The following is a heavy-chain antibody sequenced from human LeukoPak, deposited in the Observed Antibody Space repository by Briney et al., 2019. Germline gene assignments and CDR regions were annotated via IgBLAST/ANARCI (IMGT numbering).Heavy chain of an antibody. CDR2: IYSGGST. CDR1: GFTVSSNY. CDR3: ARVRLVGATGYYFDY. D-gene: IGHD1-26*01. V-gene: IGHV3-66*01. Sequence: WGSLRLSCAASGFTVSSNYMSWVRQAPGKGLEWVSLIYSGGSTYYADSVKGRFTISRDNSKNTLYLQMNSLRAEDTAVYYCARVRLVGATGYYFDYWGRGTLVTVSS. J-gene: IGHJ4*02.